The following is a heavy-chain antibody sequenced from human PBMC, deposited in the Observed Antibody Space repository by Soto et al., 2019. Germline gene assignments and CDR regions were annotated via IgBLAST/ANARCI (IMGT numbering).Heavy chain of an antibody. Sequence: PGGSLRLSCAASGFTFSSYAMSWVRQAPGKGLEWVSSISSSSSYIYYADSVKGRFTISRDNAKNSLYLQMNSLRAEDTAVYYCASFAITNWFDPWGQGTLVTVSS. D-gene: IGHD1-20*01. CDR2: ISSSSSYI. CDR3: ASFAITNWFDP. V-gene: IGHV3-21*01. J-gene: IGHJ5*02. CDR1: GFTFSSYA.